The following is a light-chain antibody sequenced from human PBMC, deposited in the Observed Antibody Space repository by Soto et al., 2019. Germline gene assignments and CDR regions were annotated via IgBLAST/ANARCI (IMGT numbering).Light chain of an antibody. V-gene: IGKV1-5*03. J-gene: IGKJ1*01. Sequence: DIQMTQSPSFVSASIGDRVTITFRASQSVSNWLAWYQQKPGRAPNLLIDKASSLKSGVPSRFSGSGSGTEFTLTISNLQPDDFATYYCQQYDTYWTFGQGTKVDIK. CDR1: QSVSNW. CDR2: KAS. CDR3: QQYDTYWT.